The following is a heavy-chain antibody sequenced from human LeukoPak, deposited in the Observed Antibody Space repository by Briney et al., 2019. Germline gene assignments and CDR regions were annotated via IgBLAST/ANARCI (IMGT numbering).Heavy chain of an antibody. J-gene: IGHJ4*02. Sequence: SETLSLTCTVSGGSISNYYWSWIRQPPGKGLERIGYIYYSGSTKYNPSLKSRVTISVDASKNQFSLKLSSVTAADTAVYYCARANGDYFDYWGQGTLVTVSS. D-gene: IGHD4-17*01. CDR2: IYYSGST. V-gene: IGHV4-59*12. CDR3: ARANGDYFDY. CDR1: GGSISNYY.